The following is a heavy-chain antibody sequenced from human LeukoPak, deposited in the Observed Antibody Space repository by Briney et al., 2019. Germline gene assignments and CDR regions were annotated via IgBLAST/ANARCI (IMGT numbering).Heavy chain of an antibody. Sequence: GGSLRLSCAASGFTFSDYYMNWLRQAPGKGLEGVSYISSSGSNIYYADSVKGRFTISWDNAKNSLYLQMNSLRAEDTAVYYCAKDLAKGRLGPYYFDYWGQGTLVSVSS. CDR2: ISSSGSNI. J-gene: IGHJ4*02. CDR3: AKDLAKGRLGPYYFDY. V-gene: IGHV3-11*04. CDR1: GFTFSDYY. D-gene: IGHD6-19*01.